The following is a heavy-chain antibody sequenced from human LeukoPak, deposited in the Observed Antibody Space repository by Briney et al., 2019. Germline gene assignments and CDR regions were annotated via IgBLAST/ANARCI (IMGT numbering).Heavy chain of an antibody. Sequence: PGGSLRLSCAASGFTFSSYGVRWVRQAPGKGLEWVAFIRYDGSNKYYADSVKGRFTISRDNSKNTLYLQMNSLRAEDTAVYYCAKGLGLRYFDWSSYYYGMDVWGQGTTVTVSS. CDR3: AKGLGLRYFDWSSYYYGMDV. CDR2: IRYDGSNK. CDR1: GFTFSSYG. V-gene: IGHV3-30*02. J-gene: IGHJ6*02. D-gene: IGHD3-9*01.